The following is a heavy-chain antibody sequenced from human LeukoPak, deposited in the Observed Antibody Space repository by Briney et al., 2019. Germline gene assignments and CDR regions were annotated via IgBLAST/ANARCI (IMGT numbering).Heavy chain of an antibody. D-gene: IGHD5-18*01. Sequence: GGSLRLSCAASGFTFSSYWMHWVRQAPGEGLVWVSRIKGDGGATTFADSVKGRFTTSRDNAKNTLYLQMNSLRAEDTAVCYCARGNSGSSYGFAFEIWGQGTMVTVSS. V-gene: IGHV3-74*01. J-gene: IGHJ3*02. CDR1: GFTFSSYW. CDR3: ARGNSGSSYGFAFEI. CDR2: IKGDGGAT.